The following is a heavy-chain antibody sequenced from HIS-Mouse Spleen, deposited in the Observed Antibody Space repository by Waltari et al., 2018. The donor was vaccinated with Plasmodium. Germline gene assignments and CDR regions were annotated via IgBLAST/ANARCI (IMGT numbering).Heavy chain of an antibody. CDR3: ARGNSGYSSSWYLFDY. Sequence: EVQLVETGGGLIKPGGSLSLSCSASGFNGSSNYMTSDRQATGKGVEWVSVIYVGGSTYYADSVKGRFTISRDNSKNTLYLQMNSLRAEDTAVYYCARGNSGYSSSWYLFDYWGQGTLVTVSS. J-gene: IGHJ4*02. V-gene: IGHV3-53*02. CDR1: GFNGSSNY. D-gene: IGHD6-13*01. CDR2: IYVGGST.